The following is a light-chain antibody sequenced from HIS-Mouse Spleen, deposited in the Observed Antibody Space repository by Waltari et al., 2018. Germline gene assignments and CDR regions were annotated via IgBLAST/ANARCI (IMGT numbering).Light chain of an antibody. Sequence: QSVLTQPPSVSGAPGQRVTISCTGSSSNIGAGYDVHWYQQLPGTAPKLLIQCNGNWPSGVPDRFSGSKCGTSASLAITGLQAEDEADYYCQSYDSSLSGAEVFGGGTKLTVL. CDR2: CNG. CDR1: SSNIGAGYD. V-gene: IGLV1-40*01. CDR3: QSYDSSLSGAEV. J-gene: IGLJ3*02.